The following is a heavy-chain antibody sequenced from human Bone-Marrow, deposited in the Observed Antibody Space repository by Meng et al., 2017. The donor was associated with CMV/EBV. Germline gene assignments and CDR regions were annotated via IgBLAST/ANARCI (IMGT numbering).Heavy chain of an antibody. CDR2: IKSKTDGGTT. CDR1: GFTFSNAW. CDR3: TTDSRYCNGGSCSNSYYYYGMDV. V-gene: IGHV3-15*01. Sequence: GESLKISCAASGFTFSNAWMSWVRQAPGKGLEWGGRIKSKTDGGTTDYAAPVKGRFTISRDDSKNTLYLQMNSLKTEDTAVYYCTTDSRYCNGGSCSNSYYYYGMDVWGQGTTVTVSS. J-gene: IGHJ6*02. D-gene: IGHD2-15*01.